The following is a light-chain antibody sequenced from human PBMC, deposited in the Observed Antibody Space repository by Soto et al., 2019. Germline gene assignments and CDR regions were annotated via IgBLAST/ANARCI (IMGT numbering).Light chain of an antibody. CDR2: DAS. CDR3: QQYNNWPPLT. CDR1: QSVSSN. Sequence: ETVMTQSPATLSVSPGERATLSCRASQSVSSNLAWYQHKPGQAPRLLIYDASTRATDIPARFSGSGSGTEFTLTISSLQSEDFAIYYCQQYNNWPPLTFGQGTRLEIK. V-gene: IGKV3-15*01. J-gene: IGKJ5*01.